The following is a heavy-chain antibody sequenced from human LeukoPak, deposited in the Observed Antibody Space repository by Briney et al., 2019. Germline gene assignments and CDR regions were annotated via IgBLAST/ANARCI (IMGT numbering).Heavy chain of an antibody. CDR3: NTDQSYYYGSGSSFDY. CDR1: GFTFSNAW. CDR2: IKSKTDGGTT. J-gene: IGHJ4*02. D-gene: IGHD3-10*01. Sequence: GGSLRLSCAASGFTFSNAWMSWDRQAPGKGLEWVGRIKSKTDGGTTDYAAPVKGRFTISRDDSKNTLYLQMNSLKTEDTAVYYCNTDQSYYYGSGSSFDYWGQGTLVTVSS. V-gene: IGHV3-15*01.